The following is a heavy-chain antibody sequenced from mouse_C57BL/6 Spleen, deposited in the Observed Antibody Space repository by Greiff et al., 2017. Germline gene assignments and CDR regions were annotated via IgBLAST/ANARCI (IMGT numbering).Heavy chain of an antibody. V-gene: IGHV1-53*01. Sequence: QVQLQQPGTELVKPGASVKLSCKASGYTFTSYWMHWVKQRPGQGLEWIGNINPSNGGTNYNEKFKSKATLTVEKSSSTAYMQLSSLTSEDSAVYYCARWFYYGNLYYAMDYWGQGTSVTVSS. CDR2: INPSNGGT. CDR1: GYTFTSYW. CDR3: ARWFYYGNLYYAMDY. J-gene: IGHJ4*01. D-gene: IGHD2-1*01.